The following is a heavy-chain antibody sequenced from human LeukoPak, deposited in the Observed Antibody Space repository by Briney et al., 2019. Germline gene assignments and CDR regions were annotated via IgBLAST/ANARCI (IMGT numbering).Heavy chain of an antibody. D-gene: IGHD1-7*01. J-gene: IGHJ3*02. CDR1: GFTFSSYG. CDR2: IQYDGSNK. Sequence: GGSLRLSCAASGFTFSSYGMHWVRQAPGKGLEWVTFIQYDGSNKYYADSVKGRFTISRDNSKNTLYLQMNSLRVEDTAVYYCAKRQDNWNLDAFDIWGQGTTVTVSS. V-gene: IGHV3-30*02. CDR3: AKRQDNWNLDAFDI.